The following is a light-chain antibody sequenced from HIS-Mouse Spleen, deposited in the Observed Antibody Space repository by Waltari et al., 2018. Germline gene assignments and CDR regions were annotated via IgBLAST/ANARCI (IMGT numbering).Light chain of an antibody. V-gene: IGKV1-39*01. CDR1: QSISSY. CDR2: AAS. CDR3: QQSYSTLPFT. J-gene: IGKJ3*01. Sequence: DIQMTQSPSSLSASVGDRVTITCRASQSISSYLNWYQQKPGKAPKLLIYAASSLQSGVPSRLSGSGSGTDFTLTISSLQPEDFATYYCQQSYSTLPFTFGPGTKVDIK.